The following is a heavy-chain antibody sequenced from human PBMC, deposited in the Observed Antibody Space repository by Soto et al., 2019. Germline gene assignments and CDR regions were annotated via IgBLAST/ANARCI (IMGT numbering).Heavy chain of an antibody. D-gene: IGHD1-26*01. V-gene: IGHV1-2*04. Sequence: ASVKVSCKASGYTFTGYYMHWVRQAPGQGLEWMGWINPNSGGTNYAQKFQGWVTMTRDTSISTAYMELSRLRSDDTAVYYCARDLIGSFGDYYYGMDVWGQGTTVTSP. CDR1: GYTFTGYY. J-gene: IGHJ6*02. CDR2: INPNSGGT. CDR3: ARDLIGSFGDYYYGMDV.